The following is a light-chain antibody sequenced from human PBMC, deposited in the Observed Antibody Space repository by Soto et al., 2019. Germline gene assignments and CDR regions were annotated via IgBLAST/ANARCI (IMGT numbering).Light chain of an antibody. CDR2: EVS. Sequence: QSVLTQPASVSGSPGQSITISCTGTSSDVGAYNYVSWYQQHPGKAPKLMIYEVSNRPSGVSNRFSGSKSGNTASLTISGLQAEDEADYNCSSYTSSSTYVFGNGTKVTVL. CDR1: SSDVGAYNY. J-gene: IGLJ1*01. V-gene: IGLV2-14*01. CDR3: SSYTSSSTYV.